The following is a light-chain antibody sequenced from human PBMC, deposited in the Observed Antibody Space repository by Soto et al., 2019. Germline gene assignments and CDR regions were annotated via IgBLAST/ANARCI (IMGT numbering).Light chain of an antibody. CDR1: QSVSSSY. J-gene: IGKJ1*01. V-gene: IGKV3-20*01. CDR3: QQYGSSPRT. CDR2: GAS. Sequence: EIVLTQSPGTLSLSPGERATLSCRASQSVSSSYLAWYQQKPGQAPRLLIYGASSRATGIPDRFSGSGSVTDFTLTISRLAPEDFAVYYCQQYGSSPRTFGQGTKVEIK.